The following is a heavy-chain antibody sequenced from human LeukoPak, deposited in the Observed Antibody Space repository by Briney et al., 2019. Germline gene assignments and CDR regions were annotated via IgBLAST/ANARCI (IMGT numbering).Heavy chain of an antibody. V-gene: IGHV3-74*01. Sequence: GGSLRLSCAASGFTFRTSWMHWVRQAPGKGLVWVSRINPDGSSTDYADSVKGRFTISRDNAKNTLYLQMNSVRAEDTAVYYCAVDIQLVYAFDFWGQGTMVTVSS. CDR2: INPDGSST. CDR1: GFTFRTSW. J-gene: IGHJ3*01. CDR3: AVDIQLVYAFDF. D-gene: IGHD6-13*01.